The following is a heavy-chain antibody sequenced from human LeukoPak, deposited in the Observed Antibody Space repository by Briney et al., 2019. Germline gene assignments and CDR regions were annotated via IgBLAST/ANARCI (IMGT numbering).Heavy chain of an antibody. D-gene: IGHD6-13*01. CDR2: INPNSGGT. CDR1: GYIFTGYY. V-gene: IGHV1-2*02. Sequence: EASVKVSCKASGYIFTGYYMHWVRQAPGQGLEWMGWINPNSGGTNYAQKFQGRVTMTRDTSISTAYMELSRLRSDDTAVYYCARGYSSSWYGPPDYWGQGTLVTVSS. J-gene: IGHJ4*02. CDR3: ARGYSSSWYGPPDY.